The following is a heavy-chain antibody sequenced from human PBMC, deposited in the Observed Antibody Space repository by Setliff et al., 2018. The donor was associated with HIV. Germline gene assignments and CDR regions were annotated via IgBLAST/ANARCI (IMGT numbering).Heavy chain of an antibody. D-gene: IGHD3-10*01. CDR3: ARSVIGYYYYGMDV. V-gene: IGHV3-30*01. Sequence: HPGGSLRLSCAASGFTFSSYAMHRVRQGPGKGLEWVAVISYDGSNKYYADSVKGRFTISRDNSKNPLYLQMNSLRAEDTAVYYCARSVIGYYYYGMDVWGQGTLVTVSS. CDR2: ISYDGSNK. CDR1: GFTFSSYA. J-gene: IGHJ6*02.